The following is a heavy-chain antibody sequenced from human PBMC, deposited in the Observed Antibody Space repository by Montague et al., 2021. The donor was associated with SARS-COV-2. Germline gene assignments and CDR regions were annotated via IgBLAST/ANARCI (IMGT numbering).Heavy chain of an antibody. V-gene: IGHV3-7*01. CDR2: INQDETAK. D-gene: IGHD3/OR15-3a*01. Sequence: SLSLSCAASGFTSGDYRMTWVRQAPGKGLQWVANINQDETAKTYVDSVKGRFTISRDNAKNSLILQMNSLKDEDTAVYYCARSPRGSGTGWLDYWGQGTLVTVSS. CDR3: ARSPRGSGTGWLDY. CDR1: GFTSGDYR. J-gene: IGHJ4*02.